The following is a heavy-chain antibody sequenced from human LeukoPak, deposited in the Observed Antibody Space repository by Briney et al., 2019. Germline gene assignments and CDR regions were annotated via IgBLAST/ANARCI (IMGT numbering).Heavy chain of an antibody. J-gene: IGHJ4*02. CDR3: ARGGYISY. D-gene: IGHD5-24*01. V-gene: IGHV3-48*03. CDR1: GFTFSSYE. Sequence: SGGSLRLSCAASGFTFSSYEMNWVRQAPGKGLEWVSYINSGGSTIYYADSVKGRFTISRDNAKNSLYLQMNSLRAEDTAVYYCARGGYISYWGQGTLVTVSS. CDR2: INSGGSTI.